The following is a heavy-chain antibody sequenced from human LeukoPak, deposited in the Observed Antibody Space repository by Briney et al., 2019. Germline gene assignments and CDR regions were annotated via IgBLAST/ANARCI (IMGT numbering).Heavy chain of an antibody. Sequence: PGGSLRLSCAASGFTFSSYSMNWVRQAPGKGLEWVSSISSSSSYIYYADSVKGRFTISRDNAKNSLYLQMNSLRAEDTAVYYCARDAPSSGWYYFDYWGQGTLVTVSS. V-gene: IGHV3-21*01. J-gene: IGHJ4*02. D-gene: IGHD6-19*01. CDR2: ISSSSSYI. CDR1: GFTFSSYS. CDR3: ARDAPSSGWYYFDY.